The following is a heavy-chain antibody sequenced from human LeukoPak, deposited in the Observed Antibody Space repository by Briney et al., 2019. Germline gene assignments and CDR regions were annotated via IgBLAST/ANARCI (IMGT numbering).Heavy chain of an antibody. D-gene: IGHD5-24*01. J-gene: IGHJ4*02. CDR3: ARXXXXXXVXXLDY. Sequence: ASVKVSCKASGYIFTNYGINWVRQAPGQGLEWMGWISAYNGNTKYTQKLQDRVTMTTDTSTSTAYMELKTLRSDDTAVYFCARXXXXXXVXXLDYXGQGTLVTXXS. CDR1: GYIFTNYG. V-gene: IGHV1-18*01. CDR2: ISAYNGNT.